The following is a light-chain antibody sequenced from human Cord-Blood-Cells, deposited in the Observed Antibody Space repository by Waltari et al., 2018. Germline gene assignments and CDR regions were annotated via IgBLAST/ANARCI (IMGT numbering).Light chain of an antibody. CDR1: QSVSSSY. V-gene: IGKV3-20*01. Sequence: EIVFKQSPGTLYLSPEDRSTLSCRASQSVSSSYLAWYKQKPGQAPRLLIYGASSRATGITDRLSGSGSGTEFTLTISRLEPEDFAVYYWQQYCSSLTFGGGTKVEIK. CDR2: GAS. J-gene: IGKJ4*01. CDR3: QQYCSSLT.